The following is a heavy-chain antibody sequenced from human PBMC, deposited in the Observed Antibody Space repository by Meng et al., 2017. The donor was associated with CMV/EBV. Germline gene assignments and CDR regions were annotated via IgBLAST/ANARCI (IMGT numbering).Heavy chain of an antibody. J-gene: IGHJ4*02. CDR3: ARGQRWLQPIDY. D-gene: IGHD5-24*01. V-gene: IGHV4-34*01. Sequence: CGVDGGSFNGYYWSGVRQPPGKGLEWIGDINHSGSTNYNPSLKSRVTISVDTSKNQFSLKLSYVTAADTDVYYCARGQRWLQPIDYWGQGTLVTVSS. CDR1: GGSFNGYY. CDR2: INHSGST.